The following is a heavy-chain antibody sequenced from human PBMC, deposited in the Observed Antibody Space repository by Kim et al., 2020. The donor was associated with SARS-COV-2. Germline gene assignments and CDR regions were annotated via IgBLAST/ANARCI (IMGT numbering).Heavy chain of an antibody. CDR2: ISGSGGST. CDR1: GFTFSSYA. J-gene: IGHJ3*02. CDR3: AKPPIRVSVGGYAFDI. V-gene: IGHV3-23*01. D-gene: IGHD1-26*01. Sequence: GGSLRLSCAASGFTFSSYAMSWVRQAPGKGLEWVSAISGSGGSTYYADSVKGRFTISRDNSKNTLYLQMNSLRAEDTAVYYCAKPPIRVSVGGYAFDIWGQGTMVTVSS.